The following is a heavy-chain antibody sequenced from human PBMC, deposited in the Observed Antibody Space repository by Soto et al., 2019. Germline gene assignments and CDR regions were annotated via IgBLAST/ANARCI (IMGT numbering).Heavy chain of an antibody. V-gene: IGHV4-59*08. CDR3: ARLVLWFGEFHFDY. J-gene: IGHJ4*02. Sequence: QVQLQESGPGLVKPSETLSLTCTVSGGSISSYYWSWIRQPPGKGLEWIGYIYYSGSTNYNPSLTSRVTISVDTSKNQFSLKLSSVTAAATAVYYCARLVLWFGEFHFDYWGQGTLVTVSS. CDR1: GGSISSYY. D-gene: IGHD3-10*01. CDR2: IYYSGST.